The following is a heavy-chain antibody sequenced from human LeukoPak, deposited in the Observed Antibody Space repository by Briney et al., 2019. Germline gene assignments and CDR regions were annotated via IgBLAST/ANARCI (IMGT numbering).Heavy chain of an antibody. J-gene: IGHJ4*02. D-gene: IGHD1-1*01. CDR2: TNLDGSGT. CDR1: GFTFSSFW. CDR3: ARDQRGNWNDTPRY. V-gene: IGHV3-74*01. Sequence: GGSLRLSCSASGFTFSSFWMHWVRQAPGKGLVWVSRTNLDGSGTTYADSVKGRFTISRDNAKNTLYLQMNSLRAEDTAIYYCARDQRGNWNDTPRYWGQGTLVTVSS.